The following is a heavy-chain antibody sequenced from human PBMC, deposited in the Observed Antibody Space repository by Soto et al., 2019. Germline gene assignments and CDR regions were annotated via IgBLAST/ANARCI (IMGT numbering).Heavy chain of an antibody. V-gene: IGHV3-23*01. Sequence: GGSLRLSCAASGFTFSSYAMSWVRQAPGKGLEWVSAISGSGGSTYYADSVKGRFTISRDNSKNTLYLQMNSLRAEDTAVYYSAKSGSSSGWYSSYFDYWGQGTLVTVSS. CDR2: ISGSGGST. CDR1: GFTFSSYA. CDR3: AKSGSSSGWYSSYFDY. D-gene: IGHD6-19*01. J-gene: IGHJ4*02.